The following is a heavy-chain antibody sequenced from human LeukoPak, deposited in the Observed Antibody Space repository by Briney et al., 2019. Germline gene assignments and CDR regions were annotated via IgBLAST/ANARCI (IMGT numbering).Heavy chain of an antibody. J-gene: IGHJ4*02. CDR1: GYTFTSYD. V-gene: IGHV1-2*02. Sequence: GASVKVSCKASGYTFTSYDINWVRQAPGQGLEWMGWINPNSGGTNYAQKFQGRVTMTRDTSISTAYMELSRLRSDDTAVYYCARDIVSSSLDYWGQGTLVTVSS. D-gene: IGHD6-13*01. CDR3: ARDIVSSSLDY. CDR2: INPNSGGT.